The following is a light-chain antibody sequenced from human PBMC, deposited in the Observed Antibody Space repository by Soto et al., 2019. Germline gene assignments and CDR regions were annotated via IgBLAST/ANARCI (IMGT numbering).Light chain of an antibody. CDR1: QGISTY. CDR3: QQSYSSPRT. V-gene: IGKV1-39*01. CDR2: AAS. J-gene: IGKJ2*02. Sequence: DIEMTQSPSSLSASVGDRVTLTCRASQGISTYFNWYQHKPGKAPKLLIYAASLLHSGVPSRFSGSGSGTDFTLIISSLQPDDFAVYYCQQSYSSPRTFGQGTKLEI.